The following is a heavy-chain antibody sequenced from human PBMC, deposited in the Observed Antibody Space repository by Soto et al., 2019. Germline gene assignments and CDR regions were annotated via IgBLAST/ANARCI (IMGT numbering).Heavy chain of an antibody. J-gene: IGHJ4*02. V-gene: IGHV3-43*01. CDR1: GFSLDDYT. CDR2: ISWDGGST. D-gene: IGHD2-2*01. CDR3: AKGHCSSTSCYPPYYFDY. Sequence: GGSLRLSWAASGFSLDDYTMHWVRQAPGKGLEWVSLISWDGGSTYYADSVKGRFTISRDNSKNSLYLQMNSLRTEDTALYYCAKGHCSSTSCYPPYYFDYWGQGTLVTVSS.